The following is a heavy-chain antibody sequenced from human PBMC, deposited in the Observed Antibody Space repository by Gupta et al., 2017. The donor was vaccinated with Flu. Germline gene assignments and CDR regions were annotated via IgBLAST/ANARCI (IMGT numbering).Heavy chain of an antibody. V-gene: IGHV1-69*02. J-gene: IGHJ4*02. CDR2: IIPVLNRV. CDR3: AATQGTSSWARFFDS. D-gene: IGHD6-13*01. CDR1: GGTFSSYT. Sequence: QVQLVQSGAEVTKPGSSVKVSCKASGGTFSSYTVNWVRQAPGQGPEWMGRIIPVLNRVDHAQSFQGRVSITADTSTNTVYLDLSSLRSDDTAVFYCAATQGTSSWARFFDSWGQGSRVTVSS.